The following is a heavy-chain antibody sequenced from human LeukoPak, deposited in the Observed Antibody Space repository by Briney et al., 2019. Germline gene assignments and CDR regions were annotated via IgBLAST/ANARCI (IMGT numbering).Heavy chain of an antibody. D-gene: IGHD3-10*01. Sequence: PGGSLRLSCAASGFTFSSYEMNWVRQAPGKGLEWVSYISSSGSTIYYADSVKGRLTISRDNAKNSLYLQMNSLRAEDTAVYYCAREVTMVRGVIDYYYYYGMDVWGQGTTVTVFS. CDR1: GFTFSSYE. V-gene: IGHV3-48*03. J-gene: IGHJ6*02. CDR3: AREVTMVRGVIDYYYYYGMDV. CDR2: ISSSGSTI.